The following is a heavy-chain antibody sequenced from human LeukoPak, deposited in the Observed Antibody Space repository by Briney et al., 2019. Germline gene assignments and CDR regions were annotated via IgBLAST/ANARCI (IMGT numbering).Heavy chain of an antibody. CDR3: ARGQSFGHTLGWFDP. D-gene: IGHD3-10*01. Sequence: SETLSLTCTVSGGSISSSSYYWGWIRQPPGKGLEWIGSIYYSGSTYYNPSLKSRVTISVDTSKNQFSLKLSSVTAADTAVYYCARGQSFGHTLGWFDPWGQGTLVTVSS. CDR2: IYYSGST. J-gene: IGHJ5*02. V-gene: IGHV4-39*07. CDR1: GGSISSSSYY.